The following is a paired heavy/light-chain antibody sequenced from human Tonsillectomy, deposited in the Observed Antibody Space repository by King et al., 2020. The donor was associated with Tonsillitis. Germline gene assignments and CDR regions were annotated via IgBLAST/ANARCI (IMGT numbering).Light chain of an antibody. J-gene: IGKJ1*01. V-gene: IGKV2-29*02. CDR1: QSLVQSDGKTY. Sequence: DIVMTQTPLSLSVTPGQPASISCKSSQSLVQSDGKTYLSWYLQRPGQSPQLLIYEVSTRFFEVPGRFSGSGSGTDFTLQISRVEAEDLGVYYCMQGIHLPRTFGQGTKVDIK. CDR3: MQGIHLPRT. CDR2: EVS.
Heavy chain of an antibody. Sequence: QVQLVESGGGVVQPGRSLRLSCVGSGFYFSGYSMHWVRQAPGKGLEWVAVLPYDGSNKTYADSVKGRFTVSRDNSKNTLYLQMDSLRPEDTAVYFCARDSPSLITSCHRGRCYYGMDVWGQGTTVSVSS. CDR3: ARDSPSLITSCHRGRCYYGMDV. V-gene: IGHV3-30*03. D-gene: IGHD2-2*01. CDR2: LPYDGSNK. J-gene: IGHJ6*02. CDR1: GFYFSGYS.